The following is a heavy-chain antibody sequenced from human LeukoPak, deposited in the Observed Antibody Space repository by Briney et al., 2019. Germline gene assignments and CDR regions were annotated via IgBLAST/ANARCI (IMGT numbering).Heavy chain of an antibody. CDR1: GGSICSYY. D-gene: IGHD2-2*01. V-gene: IGHV4-4*07. CDR3: ARNIRRTSSLDY. Sequence: SETLSLTCTVSGGSICSYYWSWIRQPAGKGLEWIGRIYTSGSTNYNPSLKSRVTMSVDTSKNQFSLKLSSVTAADTAVYYCARNIRRTSSLDYWGQGTLVTVSS. J-gene: IGHJ4*02. CDR2: IYTSGST.